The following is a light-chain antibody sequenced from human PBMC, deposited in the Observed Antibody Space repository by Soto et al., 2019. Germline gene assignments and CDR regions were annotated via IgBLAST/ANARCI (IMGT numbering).Light chain of an antibody. CDR1: SSDVGVHNF. CDR2: GVT. V-gene: IGLV2-14*01. CDR3: SSYTPAYTWV. Sequence: QSALTQPASVSGSPGQSISISCTGSSSDVGVHNFVSWYQHHPGKAPKVLIYGVTNRPSGVSNRFSGSKSGNTASLTISGHADEDDDYYCCSSYTPAYTWVFGGGTKVTVL. J-gene: IGLJ3*02.